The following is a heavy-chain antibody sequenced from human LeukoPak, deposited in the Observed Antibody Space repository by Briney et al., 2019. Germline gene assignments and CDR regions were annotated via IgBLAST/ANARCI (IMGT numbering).Heavy chain of an antibody. V-gene: IGHV3-23*01. CDR2: ISGSGGST. J-gene: IGHJ4*02. CDR3: ARRGYGDYAPFDY. CDR1: GFRFDDYG. D-gene: IGHD4-17*01. Sequence: GGSLRLSCAASGFRFDDYGMNWVRQAPGKGLEWVSAISGSGGSTYYADSVKGRFTISRDNSKNTLYLQMNSLRADDTALYYCARRGYGDYAPFDYWGQGTLVTVSS.